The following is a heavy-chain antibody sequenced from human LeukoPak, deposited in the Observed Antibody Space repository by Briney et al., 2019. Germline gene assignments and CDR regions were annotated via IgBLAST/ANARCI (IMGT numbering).Heavy chain of an antibody. CDR2: ISYDGSNK. D-gene: IGHD2-21*02. Sequence: PGGSLRLSCAASGFTFSSYGMHWVRQAPGKGLEWVAVISYDGSNKYYADSVKGRFTISRDNSKNTLYLQMNSLRAEDTAVYHCAKLPSMYCGGDCYTEYFQHWGQGTLVTVSS. V-gene: IGHV3-30*18. CDR3: AKLPSMYCGGDCYTEYFQH. J-gene: IGHJ1*01. CDR1: GFTFSSYG.